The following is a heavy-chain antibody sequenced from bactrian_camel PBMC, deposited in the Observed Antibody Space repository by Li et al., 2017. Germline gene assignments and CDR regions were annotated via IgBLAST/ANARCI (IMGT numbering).Heavy chain of an antibody. CDR1: GFNFKNY. CDR3: ATWWEH. D-gene: IGHD7*01. CDR2: IDLSGTT. V-gene: IGHV3S40*01. J-gene: IGHJ4*01. Sequence: QLVESGGGLVQPGGSLRLSCTASGFNFKNYIVWVRQAPGKGLEWVSAIDLSGTTFYEDSVKGRFTISRDNAKNSVYLQMNSLTSEDTGRYYCATWWEHWGQGTQVTVS.